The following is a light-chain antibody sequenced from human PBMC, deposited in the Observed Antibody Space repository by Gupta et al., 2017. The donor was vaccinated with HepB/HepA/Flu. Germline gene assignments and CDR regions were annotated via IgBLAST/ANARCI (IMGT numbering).Light chain of an antibody. V-gene: IGLV2-23*02. CDR3: CSYAGSSTVV. CDR2: EVS. Sequence: QSALTQPASVSGSPGQSLTISCTGTSSDVGSYNLVSWYQQHPGKAPKLMIYEVSKRPSGVSNRFSGSKSGNTASLTISVLQAEDEADYYCCSYAGSSTVVFGGGTKLTVL. CDR1: SSDVGSYNL. J-gene: IGLJ2*01.